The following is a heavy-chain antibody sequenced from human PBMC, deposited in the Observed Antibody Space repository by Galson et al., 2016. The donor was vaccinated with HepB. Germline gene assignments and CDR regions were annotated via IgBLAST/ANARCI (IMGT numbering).Heavy chain of an antibody. CDR3: ARDATNRATHATFYM. D-gene: IGHD1-14*01. J-gene: IGHJ3*02. CDR2: INDSGTT. Sequence: ETLSLTCTVSSDSLSTSDWWSWVRQSPRKGLEWIGEINDSGTTNYNPSLEGRVTISVDTSKNQFSLRLTPGTAPDTAVYYCARDATNRATHATFYMWGQGTVVTVSS. CDR1: SDSLSTSDW. V-gene: IGHV4-4*02.